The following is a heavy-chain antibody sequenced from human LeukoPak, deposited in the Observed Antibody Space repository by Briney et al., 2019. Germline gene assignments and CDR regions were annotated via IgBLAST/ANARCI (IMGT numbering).Heavy chain of an antibody. CDR3: ARVGGSGFVADY. CDR1: GGSISSYY. D-gene: IGHD3-22*01. Sequence: SETLSLTCTVPGGSISSYYWSWIRQPPGKGLEWIGYIYYSGSTNYNPSLKSRVTISVDTSKNQFSLKLSSVTAADTAVYYCARVGGSGFVADYWGQGTLVTVSS. CDR2: IYYSGST. V-gene: IGHV4-59*01. J-gene: IGHJ4*02.